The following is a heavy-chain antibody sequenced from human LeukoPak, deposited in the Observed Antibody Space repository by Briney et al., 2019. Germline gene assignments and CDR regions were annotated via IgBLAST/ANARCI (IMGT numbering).Heavy chain of an antibody. V-gene: IGHV4-34*01. CDR1: GGSFSGYY. CDR3: AREWAPRGGYCSSTSCKYYYYYYMDV. J-gene: IGHJ6*03. CDR2: INHSGST. Sequence: SETLSLTCAVYGGSFSGYYWSWIRQPPGKGLEWIGEINHSGSTNYNPSLKSRVTISVDTSKNQFSLKLSSVTAADTAVYYCAREWAPRGGYCSSTSCKYYYYYYMDVWGKGTTVTVSS. D-gene: IGHD2-2*01.